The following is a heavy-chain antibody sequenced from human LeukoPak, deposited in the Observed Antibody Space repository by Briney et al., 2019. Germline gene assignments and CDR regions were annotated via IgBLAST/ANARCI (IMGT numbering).Heavy chain of an antibody. V-gene: IGHV4-59*11. Sequence: SETLSLTCTVSGGSISSHFWSWFRQPPGKGLEWIGYIYYSGSTNYNPSLESRVTISVDTSKNQFSLKLSSVTAADTAVYYCARFEGVATFDYWGQGTLVTVSS. CDR3: ARFEGVATFDY. CDR2: IYYSGST. J-gene: IGHJ4*02. D-gene: IGHD5-12*01. CDR1: GGSISSHF.